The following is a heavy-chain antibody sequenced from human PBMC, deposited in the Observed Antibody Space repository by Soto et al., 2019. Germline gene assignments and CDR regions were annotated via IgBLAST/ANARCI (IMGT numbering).Heavy chain of an antibody. D-gene: IGHD5-18*01. Sequence: ASVKVSCKASGYTFTSYGISWVRQAPGQGLEWMGWISAYNGNTNYAQKLQGRVTMTTDTSTSTAYKELRSMRPDDPAVYYWARDLGNLAPTWIQLWLGNDAFVIWGQGTMVTVSS. CDR2: ISAYNGNT. J-gene: IGHJ3*02. V-gene: IGHV1-18*01. CDR1: GYTFTSYG. CDR3: ARDLGNLAPTWIQLWLGNDAFVI.